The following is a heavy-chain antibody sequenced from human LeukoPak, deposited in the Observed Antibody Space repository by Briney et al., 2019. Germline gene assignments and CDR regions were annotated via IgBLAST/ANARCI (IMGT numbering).Heavy chain of an antibody. V-gene: IGHV1-46*01. J-gene: IGHJ5*02. CDR1: GYTFTSYG. CDR3: ARGVTGTPNWFDP. CDR2: INPSGGST. Sequence: ASVKVSCKASGYTFTSYGISWVRQAPGQGLEWMGIINPSGGSTSYAQKFQGRVTMTRDMSASTVYMELSSLRSEDTAVYYCARGVTGTPNWFDPWGQGTLVTISS. D-gene: IGHD1-7*01.